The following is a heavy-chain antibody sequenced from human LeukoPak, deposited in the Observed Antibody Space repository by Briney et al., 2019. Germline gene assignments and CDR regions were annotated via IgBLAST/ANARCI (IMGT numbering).Heavy chain of an antibody. D-gene: IGHD1-26*01. CDR2: INHSGST. V-gene: IGHV4-34*01. Sequence: SETLSLTCAVYGGSFSGYYWSWIRQPPGKGLEWIGEINHSGSTNYNPSLKSRVTISVDTSKNQFSLKLSSVTAADTAVYYCAGSSPWDNWFDPWGQGTLVTVSS. CDR1: GGSFSGYY. CDR3: AGSSPWDNWFDP. J-gene: IGHJ5*02.